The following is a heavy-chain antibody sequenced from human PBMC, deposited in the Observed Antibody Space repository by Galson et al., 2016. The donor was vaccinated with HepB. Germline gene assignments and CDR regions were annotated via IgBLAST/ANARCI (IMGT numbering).Heavy chain of an antibody. CDR1: GLTFSTYW. Sequence: SLRLSCAASGLTFSTYWMHWVRQVPGKGLVWVSRIDSDGSTTSYADSVKGRFTISRDNAKNTLYLQMNSLRAEDTAVYYCASAQRWRTTSSPFVYWGQGTLVTVSS. J-gene: IGHJ4*02. D-gene: IGHD5-24*01. CDR3: ASAQRWRTTSSPFVY. CDR2: IDSDGSTT. V-gene: IGHV3-74*01.